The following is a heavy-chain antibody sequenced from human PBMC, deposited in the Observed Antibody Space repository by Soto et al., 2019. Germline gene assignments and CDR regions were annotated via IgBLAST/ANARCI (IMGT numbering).Heavy chain of an antibody. CDR1: GGSISSGGYY. D-gene: IGHD5-12*01. CDR3: ARVFLYSGYDIENWFDP. V-gene: IGHV4-31*03. CDR2: IYYSGST. J-gene: IGHJ5*02. Sequence: PSETLSLTCTVSGGSISSGGYYWSWIRQHPGKGLEWIGYIYYSGSTYYNPSLKSRVTISVDTSKNQFSLKLSSVTAADTAVYYCARVFLYSGYDIENWFDPWGQGTLVPVSS.